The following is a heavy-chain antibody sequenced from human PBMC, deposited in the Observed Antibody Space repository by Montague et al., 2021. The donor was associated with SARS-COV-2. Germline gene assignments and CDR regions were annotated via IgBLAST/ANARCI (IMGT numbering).Heavy chain of an antibody. V-gene: IGHV4-59*01. J-gene: IGHJ3*01. CDR1: GGSITTNF. D-gene: IGHD3-10*01. CDR2: AYYTGRS. CDR3: ARATFYYGSETNYVDTFDL. Sequence: SETLSLTCTVSGGSITTNFWSWVRQPPGKGLEWVGYAYYTGRSNSSPSLQSRVLISVDTSKNQVSLKLHSVTAADTAIYYCARATFYYGSETNYVDTFDLWGRGTMVTVSS.